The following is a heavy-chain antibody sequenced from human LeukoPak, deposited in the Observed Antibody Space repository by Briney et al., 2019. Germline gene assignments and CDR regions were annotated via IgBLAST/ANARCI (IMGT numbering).Heavy chain of an antibody. CDR3: ARVSRYFDWEGDWFDP. D-gene: IGHD3-9*01. CDR2: IYYSGST. CDR1: GGSISSYY. V-gene: IGHV4-59*01. J-gene: IGHJ5*02. Sequence: PSETLSLTCTVSGGSISSYYWSWIRQPPGKGLEWIGYIYYSGSTNYNPSLKSRVTISVDTSKNQFSLKLSSVTAADTAVYYCARVSRYFDWEGDWFDPWGQGTLVTVSS.